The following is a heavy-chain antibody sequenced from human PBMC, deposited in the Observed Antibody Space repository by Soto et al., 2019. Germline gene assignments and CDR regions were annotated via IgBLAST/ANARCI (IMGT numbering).Heavy chain of an antibody. CDR3: ARTPHSYDSSGYHYYFAY. Sequence: GGSLRLSCAASGFTFSSYSMNWVRQAPGKGLEWVSYISSSSSTIYYADSVKGRFTISRDNAKNSLYLQMNSLRDEDTAVYYCARTPHSYDSSGYHYYFAYGGQGTLVTVS. D-gene: IGHD3-22*01. CDR1: GFTFSSYS. CDR2: ISSSSSTI. J-gene: IGHJ4*02. V-gene: IGHV3-48*02.